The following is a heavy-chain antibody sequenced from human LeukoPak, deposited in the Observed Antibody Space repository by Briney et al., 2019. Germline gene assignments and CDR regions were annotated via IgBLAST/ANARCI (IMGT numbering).Heavy chain of an antibody. CDR2: IIDSGEST. J-gene: IGHJ6*03. Sequence: GGSLRLSCAASGFTFSSYAMSWVRQAPGKGLEWVSGIIDSGESTYYANFAKGRFTISRDNSNNTLYLQMNSLRAVDTAVYYCAKLGGQELNNYYVAVCGKGTTVAVSS. CDR3: AKLGGQELNNYYVAV. D-gene: IGHD3-16*01. CDR1: GFTFSSYA. V-gene: IGHV3-23*01.